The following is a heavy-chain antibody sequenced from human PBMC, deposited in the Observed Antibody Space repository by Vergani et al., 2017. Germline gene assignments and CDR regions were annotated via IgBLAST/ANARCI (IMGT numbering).Heavy chain of an antibody. CDR3: ARINYYGSSGYSLTRWHNWFDP. Sequence: EVQLVESGGGLVQPGGSLRLSCAASGFIFSHYWMSWVRQAPGKGLEWVANKNQDGSEKYYVDSVKGRFTISRDNAKNSLYLQMNSLRAEDTALYYCARINYYGSSGYSLTRWHNWFDPWGQGTLITFSS. D-gene: IGHD3-22*01. CDR1: GFIFSHYW. CDR2: KNQDGSEK. V-gene: IGHV3-7*01. J-gene: IGHJ5*02.